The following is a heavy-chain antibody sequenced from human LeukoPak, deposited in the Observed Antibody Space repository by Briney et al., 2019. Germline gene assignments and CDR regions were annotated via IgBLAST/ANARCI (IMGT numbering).Heavy chain of an antibody. Sequence: GGSLRLSCATSGFSFSSYAMSWVRQAPGKGLEWVSAMSSSDDGTYYADSVKGRFTISRDNSKNTLYLQMNSLRAEDTAVYYCAKDPITFGGVDYFDYWGQGTLVTVSS. D-gene: IGHD3-16*01. CDR1: GFSFSSYA. CDR2: MSSSDDGT. J-gene: IGHJ4*02. V-gene: IGHV3-23*01. CDR3: AKDPITFGGVDYFDY.